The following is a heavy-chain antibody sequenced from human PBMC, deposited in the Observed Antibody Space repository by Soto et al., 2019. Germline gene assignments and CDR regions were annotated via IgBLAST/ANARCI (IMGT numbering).Heavy chain of an antibody. CDR3: ARADYYGSGSYYFDY. Sequence: EVQLVESGGGLIQPGGSLRLSCAASGFTASSNYMSWVRQAPGKGLEWVSVIYSGGSTYYADSVKGRFTISRDNSKNTLYLQMNSLRAEDTAVYYCARADYYGSGSYYFDYWGQGTLVTVSS. J-gene: IGHJ4*02. V-gene: IGHV3-53*01. CDR2: IYSGGST. CDR1: GFTASSNY. D-gene: IGHD3-10*01.